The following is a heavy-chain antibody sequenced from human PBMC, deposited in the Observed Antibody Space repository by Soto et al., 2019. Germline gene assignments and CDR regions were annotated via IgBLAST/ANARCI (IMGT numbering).Heavy chain of an antibody. CDR1: GGSISSSNW. V-gene: IGHV4-4*02. Sequence: QVQLQESGPGLVKPSGTLSLTCAVSGGSISSSNWWTWVRQPPGKGLEWIAEIYPSGSTNYNPSLKSRVTISVDKSTDQSSLKLSSVTAADTAVYYCARLSSGGYPSNDSWGQGTLVTVSS. D-gene: IGHD6-19*01. J-gene: IGHJ4*02. CDR2: IYPSGST. CDR3: ARLSSGGYPSNDS.